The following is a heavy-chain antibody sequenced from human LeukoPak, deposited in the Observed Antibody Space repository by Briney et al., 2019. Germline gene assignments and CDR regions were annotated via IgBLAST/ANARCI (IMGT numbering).Heavy chain of an antibody. CDR3: GHCSGGSCYSGIDY. D-gene: IGHD2-15*01. CDR2: ISSSSGYI. V-gene: IGHV3-21*01. J-gene: IGHJ4*02. CDR1: GFTFSSYS. Sequence: GGSLRLSCAASGFTFSSYSMNWVRQAPGKGLEWVSSISSSSGYIYYSDSVKGRFTISRDNAKNSLYLQMNSLRAEDTAVYYCGHCSGGSCYSGIDYWGQGTLVTVSS.